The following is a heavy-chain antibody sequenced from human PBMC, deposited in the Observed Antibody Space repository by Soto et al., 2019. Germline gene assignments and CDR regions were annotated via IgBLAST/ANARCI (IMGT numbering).Heavy chain of an antibody. V-gene: IGHV4-59*01. J-gene: IGHJ3*02. CDR1: GGSISTYY. CDR3: ARDAGYQLTGAFDI. Sequence: SETLSLTCTVSGGSISTYYWSWIRQPPGKGLEWIGYVTYSGGPTYNTSLKSRVTIPVDTSKKFSLTLTSVTAADTAVYYCARDAGYQLTGAFDIWGQGTMVTVSS. CDR2: VTYSGGP. D-gene: IGHD2-2*01.